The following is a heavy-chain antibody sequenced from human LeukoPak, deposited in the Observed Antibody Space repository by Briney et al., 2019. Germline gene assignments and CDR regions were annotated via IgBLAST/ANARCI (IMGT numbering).Heavy chain of an antibody. V-gene: IGHV1-8*01. CDR3: ARGLGPAAAADY. J-gene: IGHJ4*02. CDR1: GYTFTSYD. CDR2: MNPNSGNT. D-gene: IGHD6-13*01. Sequence: ASVKLSCKASGYTFTSYDIDWVRQATGQGLEWMGWMNPNSGNTSYSHKFQGRVTMTRNTSISTAYMELSSLRSEDTAVYYCARGLGPAAAADYWGKGTLVTVSS.